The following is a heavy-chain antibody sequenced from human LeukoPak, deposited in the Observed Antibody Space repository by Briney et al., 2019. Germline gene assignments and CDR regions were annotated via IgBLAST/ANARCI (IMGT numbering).Heavy chain of an antibody. CDR2: IYYSGST. J-gene: IGHJ5*02. Sequence: SETLSLTCTVSGGSISSYYWSWIRQPPGKGLEWIGYIYYSGSTNYNPPLKSRVTISVDTSKNQFSLKLSSVTAADTAVYYCARGMSVVYYGSGSLARNWFDPWGQGTLVTVSS. CDR3: ARGMSVVYYGSGSLARNWFDP. V-gene: IGHV4-59*01. CDR1: GGSISSYY. D-gene: IGHD3-10*01.